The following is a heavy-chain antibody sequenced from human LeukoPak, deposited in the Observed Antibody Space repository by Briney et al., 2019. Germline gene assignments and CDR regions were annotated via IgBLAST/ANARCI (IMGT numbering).Heavy chain of an antibody. J-gene: IGHJ5*02. V-gene: IGHV3-7*04. CDR1: GFTFSTSW. CDR2: MNQDGSEI. D-gene: IGHD3-10*01. CDR3: VRAHHPGGWFDP. Sequence: GSLRLSCAASGFTFSTSWMTWIRQAPGKGLEWVASMNQDGSEIHYVDSVKGRFTISRDNAKNSLFLQMNSLTADDTAVHYCVRAHHPGGWFDPWGQGTLVTVSS.